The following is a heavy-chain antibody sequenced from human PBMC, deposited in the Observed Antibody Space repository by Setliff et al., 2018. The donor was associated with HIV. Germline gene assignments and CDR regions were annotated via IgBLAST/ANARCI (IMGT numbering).Heavy chain of an antibody. CDR1: GGTFSSYG. D-gene: IGHD3-16*02. CDR2: ISAYNGNT. Sequence: ASVKVSCKASGGTFSSYGVNWVRQAPGQGLEWMGWISAYNGNTKYTQKFQGRVTMTTDTSTSTAYMELRSLRSEDTAVYYCARAYYDSVWGSHRYRFYYFDYWGQGSLVTVSS. V-gene: IGHV1-18*01. CDR3: ARAYYDSVWGSHRYRFYYFDY. J-gene: IGHJ4*02.